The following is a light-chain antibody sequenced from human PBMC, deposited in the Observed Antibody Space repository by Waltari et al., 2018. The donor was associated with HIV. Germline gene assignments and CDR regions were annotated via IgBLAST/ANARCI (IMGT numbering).Light chain of an antibody. V-gene: IGKV3-11*01. CDR1: QSVNRY. CDR2: DAS. J-gene: IGKJ1*01. Sequence: EIVLTQSPATLSLSPGDRATLSCRASQSVNRYLAWYQQKPGQAPRLLIYDASSRATGIPARFSGSGSGTDLTLTISSLEPEDFAVYYCQQRNSWPRTFGQGTRVEGK. CDR3: QQRNSWPRT.